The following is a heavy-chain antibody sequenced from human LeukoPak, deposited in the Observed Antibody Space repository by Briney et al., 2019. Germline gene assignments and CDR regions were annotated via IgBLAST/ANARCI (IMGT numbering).Heavy chain of an antibody. CDR2: IIPIFGTA. V-gene: IGHV1-69*13. D-gene: IGHD6-13*01. J-gene: IGHJ6*02. Sequence: GASVKVSCKASGRTFSIYAISWVRQAPGQGLEWMGGIIPIFGTANYAQEFQGRVTITADESTITDYMELSRLRSEDTAVYYCARDRAGAHYFYYYYYGMDVWGQGTTVTVSS. CDR1: GRTFSIYA. CDR3: ARDRAGAHYFYYYYYGMDV.